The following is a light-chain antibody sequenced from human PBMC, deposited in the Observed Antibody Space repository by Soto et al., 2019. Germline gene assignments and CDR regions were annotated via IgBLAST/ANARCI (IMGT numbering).Light chain of an antibody. J-gene: IGKJ3*01. CDR1: QSVSSSH. V-gene: IGKV3-20*01. Sequence: EIVLTQSPDTLSLSPGERVTLSCRASQSVSSSHLAWYQQKPGQAPRLLIYGASSRATGIPDRFSGSGSGTDFTLNISRLEPEDFEVYYCQQYGSSSLTFGPGTKVDIK. CDR2: GAS. CDR3: QQYGSSSLT.